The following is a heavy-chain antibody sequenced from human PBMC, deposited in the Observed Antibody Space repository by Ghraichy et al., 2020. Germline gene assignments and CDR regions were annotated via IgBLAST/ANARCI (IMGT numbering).Heavy chain of an antibody. J-gene: IGHJ3*02. CDR1: GFTFSRYN. CDR3: ARDGRYQAFDI. V-gene: IGHV3-30*04. CDR2: ISYDASIK. D-gene: IGHD2-2*01. Sequence: GESLNISCAASGFTFSRYNMNWVRQAPGKGLEWVAVISYDASIKYYADSVKGRFTISRDNSNSTLYLQMNSLRADDTAVFYCARDGRYQAFDIWGQGTMVTVSS.